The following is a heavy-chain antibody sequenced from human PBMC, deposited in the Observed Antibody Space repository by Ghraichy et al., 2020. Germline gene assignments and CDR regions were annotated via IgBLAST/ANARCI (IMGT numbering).Heavy chain of an antibody. Sequence: SETLSLTCTVSGGSISSYYWSWIRQPAGKGLEWIGRIYTSGSTNYNPSLKSRVTMSVDTSKNQFSLKLSSVTAADTAVYYCARSYIGQFWSGYSNAFDIWGQGTMVTVSS. J-gene: IGHJ3*02. CDR1: GGSISSYY. CDR2: IYTSGST. V-gene: IGHV4-4*07. D-gene: IGHD3-3*01. CDR3: ARSYIGQFWSGYSNAFDI.